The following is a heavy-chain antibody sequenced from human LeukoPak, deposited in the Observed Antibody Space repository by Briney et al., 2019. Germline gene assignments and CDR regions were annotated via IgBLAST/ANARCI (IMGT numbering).Heavy chain of an antibody. V-gene: IGHV3-15*01. CDR3: STLRMPKGGGLRLYFYDY. J-gene: IGHJ4*02. CDR2: IKSKTAGGTT. D-gene: IGHD3-16*01. Sequence: GGPRRLSGAASGFTFSNAWMSWVRQAPGKGLEWGGRIKSKTAGGTTDYAAPVKGRFTVSRDDSINTLYLELNSLKTEDTAVYYCSTLRMPKGGGLRLYFYDYWGQGALVTVSS. CDR1: GFTFSNAW.